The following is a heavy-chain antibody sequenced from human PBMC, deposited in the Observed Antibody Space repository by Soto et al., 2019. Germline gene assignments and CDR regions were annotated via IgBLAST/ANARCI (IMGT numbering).Heavy chain of an antibody. CDR2: IYFRGTT. CDR1: GGSMNTFY. V-gene: IGHV4-59*01. Sequence: PSETLSLTCSVSGGSMNTFYWSWVRQSPGKGLEWIGYIYFRGTTYYHPSLQSRVSISIDMSQNQFSLKLNSMTTADTAVYYCARSSGYATPLDQWGQGTLVPVSP. J-gene: IGHJ4*02. CDR3: ARSSGYATPLDQ. D-gene: IGHD3-22*01.